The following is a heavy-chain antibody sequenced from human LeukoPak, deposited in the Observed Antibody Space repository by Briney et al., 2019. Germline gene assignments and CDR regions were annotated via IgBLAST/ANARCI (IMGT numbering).Heavy chain of an antibody. J-gene: IGHJ5*02. D-gene: IGHD6-19*01. V-gene: IGHV4-59*01. CDR3: ARDSSGWYRGNWFDP. CDR1: GGSISSYY. Sequence: PSETLPLTCTVSGGSISSYYWSWIRQPPGKGLEWIGYIYYSGSTNYNPSLKSRVTISVDTSKNQFSLKLSSVTAADTAVYYCARDSSGWYRGNWFDPWGQGTLVTVSS. CDR2: IYYSGST.